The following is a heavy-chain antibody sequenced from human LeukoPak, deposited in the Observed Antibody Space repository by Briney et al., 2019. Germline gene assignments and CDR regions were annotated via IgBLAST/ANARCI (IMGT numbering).Heavy chain of an antibody. CDR1: GFTFSSYA. CDR3: ARDSRSSGYYFPLDY. Sequence: GGSLRLSCAASGFTFSSYAMHWVRQAPGKGLEWVAVISYDGSNKYYADSVKGRFTISRDNSKNTLYLQMNSLRAEDTAVYYCARDSRSSGYYFPLDYWGQGTLVTVSS. J-gene: IGHJ4*02. D-gene: IGHD3-22*01. CDR2: ISYDGSNK. V-gene: IGHV3-30-3*01.